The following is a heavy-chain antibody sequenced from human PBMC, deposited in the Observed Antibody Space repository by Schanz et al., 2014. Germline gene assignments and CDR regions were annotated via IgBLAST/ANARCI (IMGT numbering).Heavy chain of an antibody. CDR1: GFSVGNKY. CDR3: ARNRGSGGQNWYFDL. V-gene: IGHV3-66*01. CDR2: IYIGGNT. D-gene: IGHD1-26*01. Sequence: EVQLLESGGGLVEPGGSLRLSCAASGFSVGNKYMNWVRQAPGKGLEWVSFIYIGGNTYYADSVKGRFTISRDNAKNSLFLQLNSLRADDTAVYYCARNRGSGGQNWYFDLWGRGTRVTVSS. J-gene: IGHJ2*01.